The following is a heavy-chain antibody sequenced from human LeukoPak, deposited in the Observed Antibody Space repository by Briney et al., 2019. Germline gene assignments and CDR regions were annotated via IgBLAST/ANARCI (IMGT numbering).Heavy chain of an antibody. V-gene: IGHV3-48*03. CDR1: GFTFSSYE. CDR2: ISSVGTTI. D-gene: IGHD2-15*01. CDR3: ARCSGGYYFDY. J-gene: IGHJ4*02. Sequence: GGSLRLSCAASGFTFSSYEVNWVRQAPGKGLEWVSYISSVGTTIYYADSVKGRFTISRDNAKNSLYLQMNSLRAEDTAIYYCARCSGGYYFDYWGQGTLVTVSS.